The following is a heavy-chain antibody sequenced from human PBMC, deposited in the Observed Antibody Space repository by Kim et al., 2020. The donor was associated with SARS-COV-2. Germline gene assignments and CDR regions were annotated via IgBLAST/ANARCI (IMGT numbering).Heavy chain of an antibody. Sequence: TSTPALKIRVTIAVDTSKNQFSLKLSPVTAADTSVYYCARARDYGDYCDYWGQGTPVTVSS. CDR3: ARARDYGDYCDY. J-gene: IGHJ4*02. V-gene: IGHV4-59*01. D-gene: IGHD4-17*01.